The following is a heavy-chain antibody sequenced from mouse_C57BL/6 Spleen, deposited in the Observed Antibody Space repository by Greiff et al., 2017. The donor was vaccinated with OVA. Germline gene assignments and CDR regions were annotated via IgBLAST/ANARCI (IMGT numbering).Heavy chain of an antibody. J-gene: IGHJ3*01. CDR2: ISDGGSYT. D-gene: IGHD2-3*01. V-gene: IGHV5-4*01. Sequence: VQLKESGGGLVKPGGSLKLSCAASGFTFSSYAMSWVRQTPEKRLEWVATISDGGSYTYYPANVKGRFTISRDNAKNNLYLQMSHLKSEDTAMYYCARDGGWLLRFAYWGQGTLVTVSA. CDR1: GFTFSSYA. CDR3: ARDGGWLLRFAY.